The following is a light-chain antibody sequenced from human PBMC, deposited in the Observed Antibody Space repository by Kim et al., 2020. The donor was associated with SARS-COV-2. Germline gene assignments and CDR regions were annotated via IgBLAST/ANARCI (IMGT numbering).Light chain of an antibody. CDR1: SGSIASNY. Sequence: GKTVTIACTGSSGSIASNYVQWYQQRPGSAPTTVIYEDNQRPSGVPDRFSGSIDRSSNSASLTISGLKTEDEADYYCQSYDSSNWVFGGGTQLTVL. V-gene: IGLV6-57*02. CDR2: EDN. J-gene: IGLJ3*02. CDR3: QSYDSSNWV.